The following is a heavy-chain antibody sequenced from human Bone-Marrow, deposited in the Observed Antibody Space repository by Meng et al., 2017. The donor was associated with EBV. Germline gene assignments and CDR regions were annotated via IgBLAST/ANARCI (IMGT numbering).Heavy chain of an antibody. CDR1: GYPFTSYD. Sequence: QVQLVQSGAEVKKPXASXKVSCRASGYPFTSYDVNWVRQAPGQGLEWMGWSSSYSGDTIYAQKFQGRVTMTTDKSTTTAYMELRSLTSDDTAVYFCARDGGGSYFYEFWGQGTLVTVSS. V-gene: IGHV1-18*01. J-gene: IGHJ4*02. CDR3: ARDGGGSYFYEF. D-gene: IGHD1-26*01. CDR2: SSSYSGDT.